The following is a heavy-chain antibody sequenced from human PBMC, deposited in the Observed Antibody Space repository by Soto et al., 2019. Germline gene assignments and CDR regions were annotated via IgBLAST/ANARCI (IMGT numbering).Heavy chain of an antibody. Sequence: PGGSLRLSCAASGFTFSSYAMSWVRQAPGKGLEWVSAISGSGGSTYYADSVKGRFTISRDNSKNTLYLQMNSLRAEDTAVYYCAKLSRSAGYYDSSGYYFDYWGQGTLVTVSS. J-gene: IGHJ4*02. CDR1: GFTFSSYA. D-gene: IGHD3-22*01. CDR2: ISGSGGST. V-gene: IGHV3-23*01. CDR3: AKLSRSAGYYDSSGYYFDY.